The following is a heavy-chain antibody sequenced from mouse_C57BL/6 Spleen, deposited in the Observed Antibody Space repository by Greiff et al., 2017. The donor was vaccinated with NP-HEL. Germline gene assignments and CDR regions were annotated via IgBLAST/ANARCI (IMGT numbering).Heavy chain of an antibody. CDR3: ARDGFYYGSSYGY. CDR1: GYSITSGYY. V-gene: IGHV3-6*01. D-gene: IGHD1-1*01. J-gene: IGHJ2*01. CDR2: ISYDGSN. Sequence: ESGPGLVKPSQSLSLTCSVTGYSITSGYYWNWIRQFPGNKLEWMGYISYDGSNNYNPSLKNRISITRDTSKNQFFLKLNSVTTEDTATYYCARDGFYYGSSYGYWGQGTTLTVSS.